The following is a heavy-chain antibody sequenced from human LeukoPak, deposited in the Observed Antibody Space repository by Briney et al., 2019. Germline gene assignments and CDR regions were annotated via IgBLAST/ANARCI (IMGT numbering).Heavy chain of an antibody. CDR2: IYVSDSHT. Sequence: GGSLKISCKGSGYSFSSYWIGWVRQMPGKGLEWVGSIYVSDSHTRYGPSFQGLVTISADKSVNTAYLQWRGLKASDSAMYYCARAELRYCSGTICYGRAFDFWGQGTLVTVSS. V-gene: IGHV5-51*01. CDR3: ARAELRYCSGTICYGRAFDF. J-gene: IGHJ3*01. D-gene: IGHD2-2*01. CDR1: GYSFSSYW.